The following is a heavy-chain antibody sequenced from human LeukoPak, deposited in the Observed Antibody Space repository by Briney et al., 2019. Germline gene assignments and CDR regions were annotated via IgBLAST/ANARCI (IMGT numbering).Heavy chain of an antibody. CDR2: IYHSGST. J-gene: IGHJ4*02. V-gene: IGHV4-4*02. CDR3: ARIGPGELLLALDY. D-gene: IGHD1-26*01. Sequence: SGTLSLTCAVSGGSISSSNWWSWVRQPPGKGLEWIGEIYHSGSTNYNPSLKSRVTISVDKSKNQFSLKLSSVTAADTAVYYCARIGPGELLLALDYWGQGTLVTVSS. CDR1: GGSISSSNW.